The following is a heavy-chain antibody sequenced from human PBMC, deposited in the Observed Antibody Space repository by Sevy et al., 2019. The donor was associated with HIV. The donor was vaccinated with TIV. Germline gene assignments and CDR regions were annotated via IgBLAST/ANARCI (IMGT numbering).Heavy chain of an antibody. Sequence: GGSLRLSCAASGFAFSTHAMHWVRQAPGKGLEWVAVISYEGTETFYAASVEGRFTTSRDNSQNRLSLQINGLKPEDTAVYYCARDGGYSIKWYPLYWGHGTLVTVSS. V-gene: IGHV3-30-3*01. CDR3: ARDGGYSIKWYPLY. J-gene: IGHJ4*01. CDR2: ISYEGTET. CDR1: GFAFSTHA. D-gene: IGHD1-26*01.